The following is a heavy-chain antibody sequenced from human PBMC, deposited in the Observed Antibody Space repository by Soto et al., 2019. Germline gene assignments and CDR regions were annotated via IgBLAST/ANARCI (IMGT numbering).Heavy chain of an antibody. Sequence: SETLSLTCTVASGSVSTYYWSWIRQPAGKGLEWIGRIFVNGNTNYNPSLRSRVTISVDTSKGQFSLNLTSVTAADTAVYFCARSGGSYNFDSWGQGILVTVSS. CDR1: SGSVSTYY. V-gene: IGHV4-4*07. J-gene: IGHJ4*02. D-gene: IGHD1-1*01. CDR2: IFVNGNT. CDR3: ARSGGSYNFDS.